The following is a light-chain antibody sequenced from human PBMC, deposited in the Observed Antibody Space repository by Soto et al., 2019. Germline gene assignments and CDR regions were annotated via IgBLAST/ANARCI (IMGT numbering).Light chain of an antibody. CDR3: SSFTSSGSRV. CDR2: DVA. CDR1: SSDVGGYNY. Sequence: QSALTQPASVSGSPGQSITISCTGTSSDVGGYNYVSWYQQHPGNAPKLLIYDVADRPPGASSRFSGSKSANTASLTISGLQAEDEADYYCSSFTSSGSRVFGGGTKLTVL. J-gene: IGLJ3*02. V-gene: IGLV2-14*03.